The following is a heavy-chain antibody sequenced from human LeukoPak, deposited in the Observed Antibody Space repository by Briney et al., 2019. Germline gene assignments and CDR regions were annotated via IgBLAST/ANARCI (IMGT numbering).Heavy chain of an antibody. D-gene: IGHD6-6*01. V-gene: IGHV1-2*02. CDR1: GYTFTGYY. CDR3: ARSSIAAPRYDY. J-gene: IGHJ4*02. CDR2: INPNSGGT. Sequence: ASVKVSCKASGYTFTGYYMHRVRQAPGQGLEWMGWINPNSGGTNYAQKFQGRVTMTRDTSISTAYMELSRLRSDDTAVYYCARSSIAAPRYDYWGQGTLVTVSS.